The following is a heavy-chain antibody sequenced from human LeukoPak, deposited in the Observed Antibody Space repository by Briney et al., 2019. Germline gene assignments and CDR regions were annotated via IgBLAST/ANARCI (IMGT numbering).Heavy chain of an antibody. CDR3: SRDNADYGDHDY. CDR1: GFSLSAYA. J-gene: IGHJ4*02. Sequence: PGGPLRLSCAASGFSLSAYAMNWVRQAPGKGLEWVSSISGSGSSIYYADSLKGRFTISRDNAKNSLYLQMNSLRAEDTAVYYCSRDNADYGDHDYWGQGTLVTVSS. V-gene: IGHV3-21*01. CDR2: ISGSGSSI. D-gene: IGHD4-17*01.